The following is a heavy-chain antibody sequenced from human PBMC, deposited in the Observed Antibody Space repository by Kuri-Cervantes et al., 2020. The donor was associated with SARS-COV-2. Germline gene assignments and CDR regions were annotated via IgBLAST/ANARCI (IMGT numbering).Heavy chain of an antibody. CDR1: EFTFSSYD. Sequence: GESLRLSCAVSEFTFSSYDMTWVRQAPGMGLEWVSYISSGSDYIYYADSVKGRFTVSRDNAENSLYLQINSLGVGDTAVYYCGRHRGYCSGGGCYSTGFSFDYWGQGALVTVSS. J-gene: IGHJ4*02. CDR2: ISSGSDYI. CDR3: GRHRGYCSGGGCYSTGFSFDY. D-gene: IGHD2-15*01. V-gene: IGHV3-21*01.